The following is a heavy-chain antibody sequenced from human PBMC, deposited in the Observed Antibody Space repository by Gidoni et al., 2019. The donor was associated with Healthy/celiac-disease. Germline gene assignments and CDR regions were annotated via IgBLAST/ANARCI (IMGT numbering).Heavy chain of an antibody. Sequence: QVQLQESGPGLVKPSETLSLTCAVSGYSISSGYYWGWIRQPPGKGLEWIGSIYHSGSTYYNPSLKSRVTISVDTSKNQFSLKLSSVTAADTAVYYCARGEIIMITFGGVIAMVPDAFDIWGQGTMVTVSS. V-gene: IGHV4-38-2*01. CDR1: GYSISSGYY. J-gene: IGHJ3*02. CDR3: ARGEIIMITFGGVIAMVPDAFDI. D-gene: IGHD3-16*02. CDR2: IYHSGST.